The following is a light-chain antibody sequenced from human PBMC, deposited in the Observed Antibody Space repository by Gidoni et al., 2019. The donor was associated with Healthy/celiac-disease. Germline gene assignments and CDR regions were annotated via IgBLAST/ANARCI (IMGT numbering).Light chain of an antibody. CDR1: QSVSSY. CDR3: QQRSNWPPLT. Sequence: TVSTPSPATLSLSPGERATLSCRASQSVSSYLAWYQQKPGQAPRLLIYDASNRATGIPARFSGSGSGTDFTLTISSLEPEDFAVYYCQQRSNWPPLTFGGGTKVEIK. V-gene: IGKV3-11*01. J-gene: IGKJ4*01. CDR2: DAS.